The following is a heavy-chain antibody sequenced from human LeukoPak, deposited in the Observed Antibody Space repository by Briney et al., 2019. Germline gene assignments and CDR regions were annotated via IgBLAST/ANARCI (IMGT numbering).Heavy chain of an antibody. D-gene: IGHD3-22*01. CDR3: ARNEGSITMIVPLDY. V-gene: IGHV1-2*02. J-gene: IGHJ4*02. Sequence: GASVKVSCKASGYTFTCYYMHWVRQAPGQGLEWMGWINPNSGGTNYAQKFQGRVTMTRDTSISTAYMEMSRLRSDDTAVYYCARNEGSITMIVPLDYWGQGTLVTVSS. CDR1: GYTFTCYY. CDR2: INPNSGGT.